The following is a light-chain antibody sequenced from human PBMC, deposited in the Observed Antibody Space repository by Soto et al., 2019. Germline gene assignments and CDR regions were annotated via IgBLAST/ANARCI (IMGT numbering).Light chain of an antibody. J-gene: IGKJ4*01. CDR1: QSVSYY. CDR2: DAS. Sequence: DILVTHSPGTLSLSPGEGATLSCRACQSVSYYLAWYQQKHGQAPRILIYDASSRGTGVPDRFSGSGSGTDFTTNISRMEPEDLPVYYGQHCPHYGDSTPLTFGGGTKVDIK. V-gene: IGKV3-20*01. CDR3: QHCPHYGDSTPLT.